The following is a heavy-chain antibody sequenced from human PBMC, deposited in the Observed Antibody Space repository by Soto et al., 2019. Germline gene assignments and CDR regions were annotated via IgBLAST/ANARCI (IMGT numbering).Heavy chain of an antibody. J-gene: IGHJ5*02. CDR3: VKDAVAGNGVWDWFDL. Sequence: EAQRLESGGGLVQPGGSLRLSCAASGFIFRNYAMSWVRQAPGKGLELVSSIHDDGGSAYFADSVKDRFTVSRDESKSTLYRQMSSLRVADTALYFCVKDAVAGNGVWDWFDLWGQGTLVTVSS. V-gene: IGHV3-23*01. CDR1: GFIFRNYA. D-gene: IGHD6-19*01. CDR2: IHDDGGSA.